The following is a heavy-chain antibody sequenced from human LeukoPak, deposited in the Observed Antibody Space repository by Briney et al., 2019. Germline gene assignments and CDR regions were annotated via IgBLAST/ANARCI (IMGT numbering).Heavy chain of an antibody. V-gene: IGHV3-48*01. CDR2: ISSSSTI. CDR1: GFTFSSYS. J-gene: IGHJ5*02. Sequence: GGSLRLSCAASGFTFSSYSMNWVRQAPGKGLEWVSYISSSSTIYYADSVKGRFTISRDNAKNSLYLQMNSLRAEDTAVYYCAISKYGDYDNNWFDPWGQGTLVTVSS. CDR3: AISKYGDYDNNWFDP. D-gene: IGHD4-17*01.